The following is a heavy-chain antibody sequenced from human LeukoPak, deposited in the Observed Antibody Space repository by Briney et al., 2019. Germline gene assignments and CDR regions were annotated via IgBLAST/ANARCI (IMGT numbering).Heavy chain of an antibody. CDR1: GFTFSSYG. CDR2: ISYDGSNK. J-gene: IGHJ4*02. CDR3: AKDLQGDYGSGTYRDY. D-gene: IGHD3-10*01. V-gene: IGHV3-30*18. Sequence: GGSPRLSCAASGFTFSSYGMHWVRQAPGKGLEWVAVISYDGSNKYYADSVKGRFTISRDNSKNTLYLQMNSLRAEDTAVYYCAKDLQGDYGSGTYRDYWGQGTLVTVSS.